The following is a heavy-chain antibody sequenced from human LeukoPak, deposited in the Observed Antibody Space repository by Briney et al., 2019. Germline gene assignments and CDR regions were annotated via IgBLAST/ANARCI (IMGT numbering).Heavy chain of an antibody. V-gene: IGHV1-8*02. CDR3: AREPHIVVVPAAMNAFDI. CDR1: GYTFTSYD. Sequence: GASVKVSCKASGYTFTSYDINWVRQATGQGLEWMGWMNPNSGNTGYAQKFQGRVTMTRDTSTSTVYMELSSLRSEDTAVYYCAREPHIVVVPAAMNAFDIWGQGTMVTVSS. J-gene: IGHJ3*02. D-gene: IGHD2-2*01. CDR2: MNPNSGNT.